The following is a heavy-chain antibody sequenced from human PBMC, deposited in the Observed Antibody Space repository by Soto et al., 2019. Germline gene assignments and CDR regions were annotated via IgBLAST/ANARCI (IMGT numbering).Heavy chain of an antibody. J-gene: IGHJ5*02. CDR1: GFTFSSYA. V-gene: IGHV3-23*01. D-gene: IGHD6-13*01. CDR2: ISGSGGST. Sequence: EVQLLESGGGLVQPGGSLRLSCAASGFTFSSYAMSWVRQAPGKGLEWVSAISGSGGSTYYADSVKGRFTISRDNSKNTLYLQMKSLRAEDTAVYYCAKDLVRSSSWYGHWGQGTLVTVSS. CDR3: AKDLVRSSSWYGH.